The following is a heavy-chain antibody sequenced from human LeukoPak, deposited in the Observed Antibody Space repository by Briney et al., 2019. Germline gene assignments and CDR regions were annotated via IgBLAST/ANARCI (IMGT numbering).Heavy chain of an antibody. CDR2: ISGSGNFI. D-gene: IGHD2-15*01. CDR1: GFTFTSYT. V-gene: IGHV3-48*01. CDR3: ARGFPQGWWYFDY. Sequence: GGSLRLSCAASGFTFTSYTMNWVRQAPGKGLEWISHISGSGNFIYYADSVEGRFSISRDNAKNSLYLQMNSLRVEDTAVYYCARGFPQGWWYFDYWGQGILVTVSS. J-gene: IGHJ4*02.